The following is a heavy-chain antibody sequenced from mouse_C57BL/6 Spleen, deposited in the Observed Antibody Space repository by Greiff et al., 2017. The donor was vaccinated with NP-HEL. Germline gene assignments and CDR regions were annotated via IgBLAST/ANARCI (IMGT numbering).Heavy chain of an antibody. CDR2: IRNKANGYTT. V-gene: IGHV7-3*01. Sequence: EVQRVESGGGLVQPGGSLSLSCAASGFTFTDYYMSWVRQPPGKALEWLGFIRNKANGYTTEYSASVKGRFTISRDNSQSILYLQMNALRAEDSATYYCARYDALPHWYFDVWGTGTTVTVSS. CDR3: ARYDALPHWYFDV. J-gene: IGHJ1*03. CDR1: GFTFTDYY.